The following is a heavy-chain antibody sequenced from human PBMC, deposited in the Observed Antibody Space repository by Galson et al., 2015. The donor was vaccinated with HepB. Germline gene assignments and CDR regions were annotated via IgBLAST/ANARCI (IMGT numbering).Heavy chain of an antibody. J-gene: IGHJ3*02. CDR2: ISSYNGDT. Sequence: SVKVSCKASGYTFISYAISWVRQAPGQGLEWMGWISSYNGDTDYAQNLQGRVTMTTDTSTGTAYMELRSLRSDDTAVYYCARVTGVIAHSDAFDIWGQGTMVTVSS. CDR1: GYTFISYA. D-gene: IGHD3-16*02. V-gene: IGHV1-18*01. CDR3: ARVTGVIAHSDAFDI.